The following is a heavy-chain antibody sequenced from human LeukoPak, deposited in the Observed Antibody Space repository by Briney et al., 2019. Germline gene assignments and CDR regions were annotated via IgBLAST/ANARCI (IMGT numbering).Heavy chain of an antibody. CDR3: ARDRVHLWFGELLTTNDYYYYGMDV. D-gene: IGHD3-10*01. CDR1: GGTFSSYA. CDR2: IIPIFGTA. J-gene: IGHJ6*02. Sequence: VASVKVSCKASGGTFSSYAISWVRQAPGQGLEWMGGIIPIFGTANYAQKFQGRVAITADESTSTAYMELSSLRSEDTAVYYCARDRVHLWFGELLTTNDYYYYGMDVWGQGTTVTVSS. V-gene: IGHV1-69*01.